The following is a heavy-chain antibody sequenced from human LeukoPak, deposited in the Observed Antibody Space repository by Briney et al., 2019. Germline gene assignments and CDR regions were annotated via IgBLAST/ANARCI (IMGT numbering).Heavy chain of an antibody. D-gene: IGHD6-13*01. CDR2: IGGSGSYT. CDR1: GFTFSTYA. Sequence: GGSLRLSCAAPGFTFSTYAMIWVRQAPGKGLEWVSVIGGSGSYTYYADSVKGRFTISRDNSKDTLYLQMNSLRPEDTAVYYCARDWYDYWGQGTLVTVSS. V-gene: IGHV3-23*01. J-gene: IGHJ4*02. CDR3: ARDWYDY.